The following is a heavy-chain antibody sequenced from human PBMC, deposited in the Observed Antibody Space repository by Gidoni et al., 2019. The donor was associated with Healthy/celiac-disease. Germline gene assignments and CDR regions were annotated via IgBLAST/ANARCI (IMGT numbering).Heavy chain of an antibody. CDR1: GGSFSGYY. CDR3: ANRPRYYGSGSDAFDI. J-gene: IGHJ3*02. D-gene: IGHD3-10*01. V-gene: IGHV4-34*01. Sequence: QVQLQQWGAGLLKPSETLSLTCAVYGGSFSGYYWSWIRQPPGKGLEWIGEINHSGSTNYNPSLKSRVTISVDTSKNQFSLKLSSVTAADTAVYYCANRPRYYGSGSDAFDIWGQGTMVTVSS. CDR2: INHSGST.